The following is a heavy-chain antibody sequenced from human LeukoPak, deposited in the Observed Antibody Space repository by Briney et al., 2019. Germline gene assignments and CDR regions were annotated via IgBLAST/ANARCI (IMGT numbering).Heavy chain of an antibody. V-gene: IGHV1-18*01. CDR2: ISGYCGQT. CDR1: GYVFNRYG. CDR3: ARSNLGSITAGPFDY. Sequence: ASVWVSSKASGYVFNRYGFGWVRHAPGKGLEWMGWISGYCGQTSYAPKFRGSITMTIDTSTTTTYLELVSPTSDDTAVYYCARSNLGSITAGPFDYWGQGTLVTVSS. J-gene: IGHJ4*02. D-gene: IGHD3-16*01.